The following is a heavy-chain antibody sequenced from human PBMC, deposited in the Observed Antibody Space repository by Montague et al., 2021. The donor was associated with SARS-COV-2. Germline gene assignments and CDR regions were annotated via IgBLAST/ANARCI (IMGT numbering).Heavy chain of an antibody. Sequence: SLRLSCAASGFTVSSNNMSWVRQAPGKGLGWVSVIYSGGSTQYADSVKGRFTISRDKSNYTLYLQMNSLRAEDTAVYYCAADRTVAPGYGFDPWGQGTLVTVSS. CDR2: IYSGGST. V-gene: IGHV3-66*01. CDR1: GFTVSSNN. CDR3: AADRTVAPGYGFDP. D-gene: IGHD3-9*01. J-gene: IGHJ5*02.